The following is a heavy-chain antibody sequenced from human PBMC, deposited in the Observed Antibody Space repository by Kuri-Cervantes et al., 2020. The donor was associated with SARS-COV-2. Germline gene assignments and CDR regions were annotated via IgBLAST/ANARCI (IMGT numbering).Heavy chain of an antibody. Sequence: ASVKVSCKASGYTFTGYYMHWVRQAPGQGLEWVGWISTYNGNTNYAQKLQGRVTMTTDTSTSTAYMELRSLRSDDTAVYYCAREIQLWKPIDYWGQGNLVTGSS. CDR2: ISTYNGNT. CDR1: GYTFTGYY. CDR3: AREIQLWKPIDY. D-gene: IGHD5-18*01. J-gene: IGHJ4*02. V-gene: IGHV1-18*04.